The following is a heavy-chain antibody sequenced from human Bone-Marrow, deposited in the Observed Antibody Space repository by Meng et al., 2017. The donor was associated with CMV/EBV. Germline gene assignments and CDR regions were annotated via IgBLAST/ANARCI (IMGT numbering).Heavy chain of an antibody. CDR1: GGTFSSYA. V-gene: IGHV1-69*05. J-gene: IGHJ4*02. Sequence: SVKVSCKASGGTFSSYAISWVRQAPGQGLEWMGGIIPIFGTANYAQKFQGRVTITTDESTSTAYMELSSLRSEDTAVYYCARAYGSGSSKDHYYFDHWGQGTLVTVSS. D-gene: IGHD3-10*01. CDR3: ARAYGSGSSKDHYYFDH. CDR2: IIPIFGTA.